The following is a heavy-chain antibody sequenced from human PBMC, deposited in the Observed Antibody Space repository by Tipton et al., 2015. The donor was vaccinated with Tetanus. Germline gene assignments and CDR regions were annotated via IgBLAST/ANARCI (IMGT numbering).Heavy chain of an antibody. D-gene: IGHD4-11*01. CDR3: ARGRGDYIRYYYYGMDV. Sequence: TLSLTCAVYGGSFSGYYWSWIRQPPGKGLEWIGEINHSGSTNYNPSLRSRVTISVDTSKNQFSLKLSSVTAADTAVYYCARGRGDYIRYYYYGMDVWGQGTTVTVSS. CDR2: INHSGST. J-gene: IGHJ6*02. V-gene: IGHV4-34*01. CDR1: GGSFSGYY.